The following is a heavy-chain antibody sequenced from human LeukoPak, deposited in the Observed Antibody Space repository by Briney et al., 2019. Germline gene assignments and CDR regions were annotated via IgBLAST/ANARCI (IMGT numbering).Heavy chain of an antibody. V-gene: IGHV4-34*01. Sequence: SETLSPTCAVYGGSFSGYYWSWIRQTPGKGLEWIGEINHSGSTNYNPSLKSRVTISVDTSKNQFSLKLSSVTAADTAVYYCARIYERGAFDIWGQGTMVTVSS. CDR3: ARIYERGAFDI. CDR1: GGSFSGYY. CDR2: INHSGST. D-gene: IGHD1-1*01. J-gene: IGHJ3*02.